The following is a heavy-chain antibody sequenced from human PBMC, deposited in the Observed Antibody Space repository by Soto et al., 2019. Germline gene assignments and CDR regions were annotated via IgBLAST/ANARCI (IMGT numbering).Heavy chain of an antibody. CDR2: ISYDGSNK. CDR1: GFTFSSYG. D-gene: IGHD3-22*01. CDR3: AKSAVRTYDSTTPGGY. J-gene: IGHJ4*02. V-gene: IGHV3-30*18. Sequence: QVQLVESGGGVVQPGRSLRLSCAASGFTFSSYGMHWVRQAPGKGLEWVEVISYDGSNKYYADSVKGRFTISRDNSKNTLYLQMNSLRAEDTAVYYCAKSAVRTYDSTTPGGYWGKGTLVTVSS.